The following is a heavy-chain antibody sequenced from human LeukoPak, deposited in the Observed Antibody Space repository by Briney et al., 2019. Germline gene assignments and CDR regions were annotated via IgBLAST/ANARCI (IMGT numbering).Heavy chain of an antibody. CDR3: ARGRSHNWFDP. V-gene: IGHV4-34*01. CDR1: GGSFSGFY. Sequence: SETLSLTCAVNGGSFSGFYCTWIHQPPGKGLEWIGEVNHSGGTQYNPSLKSRVTLSVDSSSNHFSLKLTSVTAADTAVYYCARGRSHNWFDPWGQGTLVTVSS. J-gene: IGHJ5*02. CDR2: VNHSGGT.